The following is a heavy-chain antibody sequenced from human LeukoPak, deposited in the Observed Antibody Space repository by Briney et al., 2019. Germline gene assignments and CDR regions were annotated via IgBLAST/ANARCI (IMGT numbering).Heavy chain of an antibody. CDR1: GYTFTGYY. J-gene: IGHJ6*03. CDR3: ATRNHYYGSGSYYYYYYYMDV. V-gene: IGHV1-2*02. D-gene: IGHD3-10*01. CDR2: INPNSGGT. Sequence: ASVKVSCKASGYTFTGYYMHWVRQAPGQGLEWMGWINPNSGGTNYAQKFQGGVTMTRDTSISTAYMELSRLRSDDTAVYYCATRNHYYGSGSYYYYYYYMDVWGEGTTVTVSS.